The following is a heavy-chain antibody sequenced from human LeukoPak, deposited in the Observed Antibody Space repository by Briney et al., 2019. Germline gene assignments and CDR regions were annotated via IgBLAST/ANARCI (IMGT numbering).Heavy chain of an antibody. CDR1: GYSISSGYY. CDR2: IYHSGST. D-gene: IGHD3-3*01. CDR3: ARDPRQGGDFRSATNWFDP. V-gene: IGHV4-38-2*02. Sequence: SETLSLTCTVSGYSISSGYYWGWIRQPPGKGLEWIGSIYHSGSTYYNPSLKSRVTISVDTSKNQFSLNLNSVTAADTAVYYCARDPRQGGDFRSATNWFDPWGQGTLVTVSS. J-gene: IGHJ5*02.